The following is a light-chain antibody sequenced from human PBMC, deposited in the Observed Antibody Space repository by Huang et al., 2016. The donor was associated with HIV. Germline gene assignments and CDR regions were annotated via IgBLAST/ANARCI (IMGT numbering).Light chain of an antibody. CDR3: QQYNSWPPLFT. CDR2: GAS. V-gene: IGKV3-15*01. J-gene: IGKJ3*01. CDR1: QSVSTN. Sequence: LTQSPATLAVSPGERATLSCRASQSVSTNLAWYQQKPGQAPRLRIEGASTRATGGPARFSGSGSGTEFTLTISSLQSEDSAVYYCQQYNSWPPLFTFGPGTKVDIK.